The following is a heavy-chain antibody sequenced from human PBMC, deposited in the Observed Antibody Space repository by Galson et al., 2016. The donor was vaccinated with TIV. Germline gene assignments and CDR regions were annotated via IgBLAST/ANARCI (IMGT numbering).Heavy chain of an antibody. V-gene: IGHV1-8*02. J-gene: IGHJ4*02. D-gene: IGHD4-17*01. CDR1: GYTFTSYD. CDR3: ARSGDYGDY. Sequence: SCKASGYTFTSYDINWVRQATGQGLEWMGWMNPNSGNTGYAQKFRGRVTMTRNTSVRTAYMELSSLRSEDKAVYYCARSGDYGDYWGQGTLVTVSS. CDR2: MNPNSGNT.